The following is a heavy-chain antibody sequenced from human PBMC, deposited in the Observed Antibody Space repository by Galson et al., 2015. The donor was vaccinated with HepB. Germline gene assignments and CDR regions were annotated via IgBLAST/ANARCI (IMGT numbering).Heavy chain of an antibody. CDR1: GFTFSDSA. J-gene: IGHJ5*02. CDR2: IELKSKNYAT. Sequence: SLRLSCAASGFTFSDSAFHWVRQASGKGLEWVGRIELKSKNYATAYGASVEGRFTVSRDDSKNTAYLQMDSLRAEDTALYYCTRDAGLYNWLAPWGRGTLVTVSS. V-gene: IGHV3-73*01. CDR3: TRDAGLYNWLAP. D-gene: IGHD1-14*01.